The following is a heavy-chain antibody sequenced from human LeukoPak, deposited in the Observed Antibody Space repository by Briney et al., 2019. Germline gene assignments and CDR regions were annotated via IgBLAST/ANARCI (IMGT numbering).Heavy chain of an antibody. Sequence: PGGSLRLSCAASGFTFSSSAMSWVRQVPGKGLEWVSGISASGGSTSYADSVRGRFTISRDNAKNSLYLQMNSLRAEDTAVYYCARDYYHTSSGIYYSGMDVWGQGTTVTVSS. V-gene: IGHV3-23*01. CDR3: ARDYYHTSSGIYYSGMDV. CDR1: GFTFSSSA. J-gene: IGHJ6*02. D-gene: IGHD3-22*01. CDR2: ISASGGST.